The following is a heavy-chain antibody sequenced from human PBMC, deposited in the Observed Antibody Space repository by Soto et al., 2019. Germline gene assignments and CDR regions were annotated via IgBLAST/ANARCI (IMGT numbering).Heavy chain of an antibody. CDR3: ARDRDILTGYDAFDI. Sequence: PSETLSLTCAVSGGSISSSNWWSWVRQPPGKGLEWIGEIYHSGSTNYNPSLKSRVTISVDKSKNQFSLKLSSVTAADTAVYYCARDRDILTGYDAFDIWGQGTMVTVSS. V-gene: IGHV4-4*02. D-gene: IGHD3-9*01. J-gene: IGHJ3*02. CDR1: GGSISSSNW. CDR2: IYHSGST.